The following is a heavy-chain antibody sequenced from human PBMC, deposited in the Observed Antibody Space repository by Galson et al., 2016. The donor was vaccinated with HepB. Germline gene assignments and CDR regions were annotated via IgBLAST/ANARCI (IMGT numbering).Heavy chain of an antibody. CDR3: ASYYYASGILNWFDP. V-gene: IGHV4-61*01. CDR1: GGSVRSGYHY. D-gene: IGHD3-10*01. Sequence: ETLSLTCTVSGGSVRSGYHYWSWIRQPPGKGLEWIGCVYYTGNTNYNPSLKSRVTISVDTSKNQFSLKLSSVTAADTAVYYCASYYYASGILNWFDPWGQGTLVTVSS. J-gene: IGHJ5*02. CDR2: VYYTGNT.